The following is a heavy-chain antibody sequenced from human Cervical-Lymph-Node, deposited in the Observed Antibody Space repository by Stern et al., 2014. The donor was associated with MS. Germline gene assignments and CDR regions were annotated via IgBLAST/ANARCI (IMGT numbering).Heavy chain of an antibody. J-gene: IGHJ4*02. V-gene: IGHV3-11*01. CDR3: ARDCKLRYFDWLSPYFDY. Sequence: VQLVQSGGGLVKPGGSLRLSCAASGFTFSDYYMSWIRQAPGKGLEWVSYISSSGSTIYYADSVKGRFTISRDNAKNSLYLQMNSLRAEDTAVYYCARDCKLRYFDWLSPYFDYWGQGTLVTVSS. CDR2: ISSSGSTI. CDR1: GFTFSDYY. D-gene: IGHD3-9*01.